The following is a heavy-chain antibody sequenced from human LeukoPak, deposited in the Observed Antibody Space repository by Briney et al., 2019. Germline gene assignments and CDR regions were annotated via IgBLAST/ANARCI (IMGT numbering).Heavy chain of an antibody. CDR1: GFTFSTYA. CDR2: FSATDGST. CDR3: AKCQIAAAGRGVFDV. D-gene: IGHD6-13*01. V-gene: IGHV3-23*01. Sequence: GGSLRLSCAASGFTFSTYAMTWVRQAPGKGLEWVSAFSATDGSTQYANSVKGRFTISRDSTTNTLFLQMNSLRAEDTAVYYCAKCQIAAAGRGVFDVGAKGKMVPFSS. J-gene: IGHJ3*01.